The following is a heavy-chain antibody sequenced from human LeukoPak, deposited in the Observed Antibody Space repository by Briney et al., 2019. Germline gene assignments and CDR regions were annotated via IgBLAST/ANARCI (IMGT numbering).Heavy chain of an antibody. D-gene: IGHD6-13*01. CDR2: INHSGST. Sequence: SETLSRTCAVYGGSFSGYYWSWIRQPPGKGLEWIGEINHSGSTNYNPSLKSRVTISVDTSKNQFSLKLSSVTAADTAVYYCARGPSSWTPQPFDYWGQGTLVTVSS. V-gene: IGHV4-34*01. CDR3: ARGPSSWTPQPFDY. J-gene: IGHJ4*02. CDR1: GGSFSGYY.